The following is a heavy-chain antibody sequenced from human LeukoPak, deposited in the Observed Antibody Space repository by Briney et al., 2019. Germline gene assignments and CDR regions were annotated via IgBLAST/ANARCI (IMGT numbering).Heavy chain of an antibody. CDR2: IYTSGST. CDR3: AREDIYDSSGNEY. V-gene: IGHV4-61*02. J-gene: IGHJ4*02. Sequence: SQTLSLTCTVSGASLSSGSYYWSWIRQPAGKGLEWIGRIYTSGSTNYNPPLERRVTISVDTSKHQFSLKLSSGRPADTAGCWCAREDIYDSSGNEYWGEGTLVTVSS. CDR1: GASLSSGSYY. D-gene: IGHD3-22*01.